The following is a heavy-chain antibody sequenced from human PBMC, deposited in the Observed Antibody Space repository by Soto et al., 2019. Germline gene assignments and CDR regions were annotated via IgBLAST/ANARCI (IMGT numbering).Heavy chain of an antibody. V-gene: IGHV1-69*01. D-gene: IGHD2-15*01. CDR3: ARVLDCSGGSCYSDNPSYYYYGMDV. J-gene: IGHJ6*02. CDR2: IIPIFGTA. Sequence: QVQLVQSGAEVKKPGSSVKVSCKASGGTFSSYAISWVRQAPGQGLEWMGGIIPIFGTANYAQKFQGRVTITADESTSTAYMELSSLRCEDTAVYYCARVLDCSGGSCYSDNPSYYYYGMDVWGQGTTVTVSS. CDR1: GGTFSSYA.